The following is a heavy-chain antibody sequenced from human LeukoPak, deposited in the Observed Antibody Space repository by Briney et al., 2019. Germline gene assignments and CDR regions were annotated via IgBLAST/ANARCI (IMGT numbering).Heavy chain of an antibody. Sequence: GGSLRLSCAASGFTVTNDCMSWVRQAPGKGLEGVSVIYRGGNTYYADSVQGRFTLSRDHSNNTLYLQMNSLRADDTAVYYCTLRGSGSHYEGASVYWGRGTLVTVSS. V-gene: IGHV3-66*01. J-gene: IGHJ4*02. CDR3: TLRGSGSHYEGASVY. CDR2: IYRGGNT. D-gene: IGHD3-10*01. CDR1: GFTVTNDC.